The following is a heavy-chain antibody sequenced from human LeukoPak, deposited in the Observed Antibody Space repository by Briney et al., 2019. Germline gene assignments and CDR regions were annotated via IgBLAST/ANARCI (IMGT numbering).Heavy chain of an antibody. Sequence: PSETLSLTCTVSGGSISSDTYCWSWIRQPAGKGLEWIGHIFTSGSTNYNPSLKSRVTISLDTSKNQFSLNLSSVTAADTAVYYCARDIGEVGAWPWYFDLWGRGTLVTVSS. D-gene: IGHD1-26*01. CDR1: GGSISSDTYC. CDR3: ARDIGEVGAWPWYFDL. J-gene: IGHJ2*01. CDR2: IFTSGST. V-gene: IGHV4-61*09.